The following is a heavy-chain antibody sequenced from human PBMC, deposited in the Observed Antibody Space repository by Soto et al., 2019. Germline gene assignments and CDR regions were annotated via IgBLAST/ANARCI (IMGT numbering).Heavy chain of an antibody. Sequence: ASGKVSCKASGDTFGSYDVNWVRQASGHGLEWMGCMHPNSGGTAYAQKFRGRVTITSNASISTAYLALSSLRSDDTAVYYCAREAQLGYYGMDVWGQGTTVTVSS. V-gene: IGHV1-8*02. CDR3: AREAQLGYYGMDV. CDR2: MHPNSGGT. CDR1: GDTFGSYD. D-gene: IGHD1-1*01. J-gene: IGHJ6*02.